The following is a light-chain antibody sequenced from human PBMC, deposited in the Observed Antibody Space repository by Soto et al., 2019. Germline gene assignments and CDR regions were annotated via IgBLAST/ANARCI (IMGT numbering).Light chain of an antibody. CDR3: QQYNSWPPIT. V-gene: IGKV3-20*01. CDR1: QSVSSSY. J-gene: IGKJ5*01. CDR2: GAS. Sequence: EIVLTQSPVTLSLSPGERATLSCRASQSVSSSYLAWYQQKPGQAPRLLIYGASFRATAIPDRFSGSGSGTEFTLTISSLQSEDFVVYYCQQYNSWPPITFGQGTRLEIK.